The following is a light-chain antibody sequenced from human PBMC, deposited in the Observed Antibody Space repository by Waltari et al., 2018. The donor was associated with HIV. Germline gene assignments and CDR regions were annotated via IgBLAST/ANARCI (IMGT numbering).Light chain of an antibody. J-gene: IGKJ5*01. CDR3: QQRSNWPPIS. CDR2: ETS. V-gene: IGKV3-11*01. Sequence: EIVLTQSQATLSLSPGERATLSCMASQSVRNYLAWYQHKPGQSPRLLIYETSKRATGTAARFSVSGSGTDFSLTISSLEPEDVGVYYCQQRSNWPPISFGQGTRVEIK. CDR1: QSVRNY.